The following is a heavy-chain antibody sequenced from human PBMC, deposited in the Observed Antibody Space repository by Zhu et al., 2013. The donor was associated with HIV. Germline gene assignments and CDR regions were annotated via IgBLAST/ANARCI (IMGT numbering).Heavy chain of an antibody. J-gene: IGHJ6*01. CDR2: INPNSGGT. Sequence: QVQLVQSGAEVKKPGASVKVSCKASGYTFTGYYMHWVRQAPGQGLEWMGWINPNSGGTNYAQKFQGWVTMTRDTSISTAYMELSRLRSDDTAVYYCAREDYSTDYYYGMDVWGPRDHGHRLL. V-gene: IGHV1-2*04. CDR1: GYTFTGYY. CDR3: AREDYSTDYYYGMDV. D-gene: IGHD4-4*01.